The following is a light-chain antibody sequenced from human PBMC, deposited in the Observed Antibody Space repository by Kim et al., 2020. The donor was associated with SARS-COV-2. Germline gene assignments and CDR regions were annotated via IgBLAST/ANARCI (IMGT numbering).Light chain of an antibody. J-gene: IGLJ3*02. CDR1: KLGDKY. CDR2: EDR. CDR3: QAWDRSTWV. V-gene: IGLV3-1*01. Sequence: SVSPGQTASITCSGDKLGDKYASWYQLKPGQSPLLVIFEDRKRPSGIPERFSGSNSGNTATLTISGTQAMDEAEYYCQAWDRSTWVFGGGTKLTVL.